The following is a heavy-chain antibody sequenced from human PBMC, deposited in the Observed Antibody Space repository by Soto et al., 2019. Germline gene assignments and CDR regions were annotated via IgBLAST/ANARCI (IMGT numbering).Heavy chain of an antibody. V-gene: IGHV4-4*02. Sequence: QVQLQESGPGLVKPSGPLSLTCGVSSGSIRSRNWWSWVRQPPGKGLEWIGEISHSGRTNYNPSLESRVTMSVDKSRNQFYLKLNFVTAADTAVYYCATQTYCYNWHHWGQGTLVSVSS. D-gene: IGHD1-1*01. CDR2: ISHSGRT. J-gene: IGHJ5*02. CDR1: SGSIRSRNW. CDR3: ATQTYCYNWHH.